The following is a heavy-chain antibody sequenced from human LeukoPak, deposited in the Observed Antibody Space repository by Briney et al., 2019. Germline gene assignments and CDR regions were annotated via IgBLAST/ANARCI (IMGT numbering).Heavy chain of an antibody. CDR3: ARYGGSGSGIYGDY. V-gene: IGHV3-72*01. J-gene: IGHJ4*02. D-gene: IGHD3-10*01. Sequence: PGGSLRLSCAASGFTFSDHDMDWVRQSAGKGLEWVGRSRDKANSYNTEYAASVKGRFTISRDDSKNSLYLQMNSLKTEDTAVYYGARYGGSGSGIYGDYWGQGTLVTVSS. CDR2: SRDKANSYNT. CDR1: GFTFSDHD.